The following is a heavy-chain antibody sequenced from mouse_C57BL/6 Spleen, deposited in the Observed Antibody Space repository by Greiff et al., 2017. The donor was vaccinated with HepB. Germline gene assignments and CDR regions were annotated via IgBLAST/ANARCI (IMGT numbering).Heavy chain of an antibody. CDR2: IYPRSGNT. CDR3: ARIITTVVDPYYFDY. V-gene: IGHV1-81*01. Sequence: QVQLQQSGSELARPGASVKLSCKASGYTFTSYGISWVKQRTGQGLEWIGEIYPRSGNTYYNEKFKGKATLTADKSSSTAYMELRSLTPEDSAVYFCARIITTVVDPYYFDYWGKGTTLTVSS. CDR1: GYTFTSYG. J-gene: IGHJ2*01. D-gene: IGHD1-1*01.